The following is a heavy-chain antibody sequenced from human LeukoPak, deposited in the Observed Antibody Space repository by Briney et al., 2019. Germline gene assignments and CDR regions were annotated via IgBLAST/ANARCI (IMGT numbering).Heavy chain of an antibody. CDR2: IYYSGST. J-gene: IGHJ6*03. Sequence: PSETLSLTCTVSGGSISSSSYYWGWIRQPPGKGLEWIGSIYYSGSTYYNPSLKSRVTISVDTSKNQFSLKLSSVTAADTAVYYCARGGRGAARGYYYYYMDVWGKGTTVTVSS. CDR3: ARGGRGAARGYYYYYMDV. CDR1: GGSISSSSYY. D-gene: IGHD6-6*01. V-gene: IGHV4-39*07.